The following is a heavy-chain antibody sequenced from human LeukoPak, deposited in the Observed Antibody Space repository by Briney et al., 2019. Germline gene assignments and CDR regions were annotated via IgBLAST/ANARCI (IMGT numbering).Heavy chain of an antibody. CDR2: INHSGST. J-gene: IGHJ5*02. CDR3: ARHNIVVVPAAIRVWFDP. D-gene: IGHD2-2*02. V-gene: IGHV4-34*01. CDR1: GGSFSGYY. Sequence: SETLSLTCAVYGGSFSGYYWSWIRQPPGKGLEWIAEINHSGSTNYNPSLKSRVTISIDTSKNQFSLKLSSVTAADTAVYYCARHNIVVVPAAIRVWFDPWGQGTLVTVSS.